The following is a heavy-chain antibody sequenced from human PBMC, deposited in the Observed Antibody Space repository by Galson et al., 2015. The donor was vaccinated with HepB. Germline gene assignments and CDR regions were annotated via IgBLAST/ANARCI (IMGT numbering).Heavy chain of an antibody. Sequence: SVKVSCKASGYTFTSYYMHWVRQAPGQGLEWMGIINPSGGSTSYAQKFQGRVTMTRDTSTSTVYMELSSLRSEDTDVYYCARDLIERWGEIAAAGYWGQGTLVTVSS. CDR3: ARDLIERWGEIAAAGY. CDR1: GYTFTSYY. D-gene: IGHD6-13*01. V-gene: IGHV1-46*01. J-gene: IGHJ4*02. CDR2: INPSGGST.